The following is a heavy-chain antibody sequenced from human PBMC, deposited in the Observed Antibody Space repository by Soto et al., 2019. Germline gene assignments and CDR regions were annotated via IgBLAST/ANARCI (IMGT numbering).Heavy chain of an antibody. CDR3: AKDKWATHYYVILTGVVPPLMFDP. V-gene: IGHV3-30*18. CDR1: GFTFSSYG. D-gene: IGHD3-9*01. Sequence: GVSLRDSCAAAGFTFSSYGMHWVRQAPGKGLEKVAVISYEGSNKYYADSVKGRFTISRDNSKNTLYLQMNSLRAEDTAVYYCAKDKWATHYYVILTGVVPPLMFDPWGQGTLVTVSS. J-gene: IGHJ5*02. CDR2: ISYEGSNK.